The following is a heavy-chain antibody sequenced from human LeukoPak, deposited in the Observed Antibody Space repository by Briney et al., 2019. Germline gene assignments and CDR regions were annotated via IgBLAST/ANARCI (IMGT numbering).Heavy chain of an antibody. CDR2: IGGSGGRT. Sequence: GSLRLSCAASGFTLTSYSMSWVRQAPGKGLEWVSGIGGSGGRTYYRDSVKGRFTISRDISKNTLYLQMNSLRAEDTAVYYCAKEGSGGWPFDYWGQGTLVTVSS. V-gene: IGHV3-23*01. J-gene: IGHJ4*02. CDR1: GFTLTSYS. CDR3: AKEGSGGWPFDY. D-gene: IGHD6-19*01.